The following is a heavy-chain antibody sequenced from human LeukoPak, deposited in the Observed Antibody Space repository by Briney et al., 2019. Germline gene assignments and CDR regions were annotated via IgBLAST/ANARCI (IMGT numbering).Heavy chain of an antibody. J-gene: IGHJ4*02. CDR1: GYSISSGYY. V-gene: IGHV4-38-2*01. Sequence: SETLSLTCAVSGYSISSGYYWGWIRQPPGKGLEWIGSIYHSGSTYYNPSLKSRVTISVDTSKNQFSLKLSSVTAADTAVYYCARHAPVQDYFDYWGQGTLVTVSS. D-gene: IGHD2-2*01. CDR2: IYHSGST. CDR3: ARHAPVQDYFDY.